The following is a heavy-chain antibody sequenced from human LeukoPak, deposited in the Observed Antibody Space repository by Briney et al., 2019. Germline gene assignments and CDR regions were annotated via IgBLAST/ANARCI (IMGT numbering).Heavy chain of an antibody. D-gene: IGHD6-13*01. Sequence: KSSETLSLTCTVSGGSISSGGYYWSWIRQHPGKGLEWMGYIYYSGSTYYNPSLKSRVTMSVDTSKNQFSLKLSSVTAADTALYYCARVPIFVATAGTEADYNWFDPWGQGTLVTVSS. CDR3: ARVPIFVATAGTEADYNWFDP. J-gene: IGHJ5*02. V-gene: IGHV4-31*03. CDR2: IYYSGST. CDR1: GGSISSGGYY.